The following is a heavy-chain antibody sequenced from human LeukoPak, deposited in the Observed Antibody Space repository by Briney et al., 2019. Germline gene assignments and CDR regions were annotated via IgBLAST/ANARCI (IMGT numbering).Heavy chain of an antibody. V-gene: IGHV4-30-4*01. CDR3: ARGLGDYVWGSYRYRSTDAFDI. CDR1: GGSISSGDYY. CDR2: IYYSGST. D-gene: IGHD3-16*02. J-gene: IGHJ3*02. Sequence: SRTLSLTCTVSGGSISSGDYYWSWIRQPPGKGLEWIGYIYYSGSTYYNPSLKSRVTISVDTSKNQFSLKLSSVTAADTAVYYCARGLGDYVWGSYRYRSTDAFDIWGQGTMVTVSS.